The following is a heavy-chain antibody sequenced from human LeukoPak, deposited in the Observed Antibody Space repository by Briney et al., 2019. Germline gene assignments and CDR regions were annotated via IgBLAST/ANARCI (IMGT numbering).Heavy chain of an antibody. CDR1: GFTVRSNS. CDR2: IYSGGST. V-gene: IGHV3-53*01. CDR3: ARAREYCARNKCYEYFLA. D-gene: IGHD2/OR15-2a*01. J-gene: IGHJ1*01. Sequence: GGSLRLSCAASGFTVRSNSMTWVRQAPGRGLEWVSVIYSGGSTYYADSVSGRFTISRDESENTLFLQMTSLRVEDTALYYCARAREYCARNKCYEYFLAWGQDSLVIVSS.